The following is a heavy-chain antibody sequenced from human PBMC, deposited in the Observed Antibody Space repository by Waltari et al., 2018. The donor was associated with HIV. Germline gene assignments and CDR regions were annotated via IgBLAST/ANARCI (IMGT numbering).Heavy chain of an antibody. V-gene: IGHV3-23*01. CDR1: GFTFSSYA. D-gene: IGHD3-3*01. CDR2: ISGSGHKT. CDR3: LKDLDDFWTLGMDV. Sequence: EEQMLESGGGSVQPGGSLRLSCAASGFTFSSYAMTWVRQTPGKGLEWVSVISGSGHKTYYTDSVKGRFTISRDNSKNTLYLQMNSLRGEDTAVYYCLKDLDDFWTLGMDVWGQGTTVTVSS. J-gene: IGHJ6*02.